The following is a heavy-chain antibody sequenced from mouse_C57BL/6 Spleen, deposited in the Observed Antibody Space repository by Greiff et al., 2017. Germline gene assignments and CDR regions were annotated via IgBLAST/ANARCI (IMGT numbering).Heavy chain of an antibody. Sequence: QVQLQQPGAELVMPGASVKLSCKASGYTFTSYWMHWVKQRPGQGLEWIGEIDPSDSYTNYNQKFKGKSTLTVDKSSSTAYMQLSSLTSEDSAVYYCARGSDYYGCFADWGQGTLVTVSA. V-gene: IGHV1-69*01. CDR3: ARGSDYYGCFAD. CDR2: IDPSDSYT. J-gene: IGHJ3*01. CDR1: GYTFTSYW. D-gene: IGHD1-1*01.